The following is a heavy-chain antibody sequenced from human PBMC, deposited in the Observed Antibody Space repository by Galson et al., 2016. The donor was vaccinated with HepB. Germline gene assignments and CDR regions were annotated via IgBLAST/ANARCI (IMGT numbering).Heavy chain of an antibody. CDR2: IYYSGTT. CDR1: GGSVSSGGYY. CDR3: ARRDELLFVDY. J-gene: IGHJ4*02. D-gene: IGHD2-21*01. Sequence: SETLSLTCTVSGGSVSSGGYYYNWIRQSPGRGLEWFGYIYYSGTTRYNPSLMSRVTISIDTSKSQFSLKLSSVTAADTAVYYCARRDELLFVDYWGQGTLVTVSS. V-gene: IGHV4-61*08.